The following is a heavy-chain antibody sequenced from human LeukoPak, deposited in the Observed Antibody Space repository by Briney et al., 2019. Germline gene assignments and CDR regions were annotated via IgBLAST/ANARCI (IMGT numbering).Heavy chain of an antibody. D-gene: IGHD6-13*01. Sequence: PSETLSLTCTVSGGSISSYYWSWIRQPPGKGLEWIGYIYYSGSTNYNPSLKSRVTISVDTSKNQFSLKLSSVTAADTAVYYCARAQQLTYFDYWGQGTLVTVSS. CDR1: GGSISSYY. CDR2: IYYSGST. CDR3: ARAQQLTYFDY. J-gene: IGHJ4*02. V-gene: IGHV4-59*01.